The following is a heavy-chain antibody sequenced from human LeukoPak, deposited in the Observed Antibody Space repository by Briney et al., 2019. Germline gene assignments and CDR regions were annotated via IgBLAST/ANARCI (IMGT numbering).Heavy chain of an antibody. J-gene: IGHJ4*02. Sequence: GGSLRLSCAASGFTFSSYAMHWVRQAPGKGLEWVSTISGSGSGSSTYYADSVKGRFTISRDNSKNTLYLQMNSLRAADTAVYYCARDKGTSYLSSFDYWGQGTLVTVSS. CDR2: ISGSGSGSST. CDR1: GFTFSSYA. V-gene: IGHV3-23*01. CDR3: ARDKGTSYLSSFDY. D-gene: IGHD6-6*01.